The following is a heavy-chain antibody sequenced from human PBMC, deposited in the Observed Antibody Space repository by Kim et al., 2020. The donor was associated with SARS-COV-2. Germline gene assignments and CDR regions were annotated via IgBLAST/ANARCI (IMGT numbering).Heavy chain of an antibody. CDR2: ISYDGSNK. V-gene: IGHV3-30*04. Sequence: GGSLRLSCAASGFTFSSYAMHWVRQAPGKGLEWVAVISYDGSNKYYADSVKGRFTISRDNSKNTLYLQMNSLRAEDTAVYYCARGYSSGWYLRLGWAVYWGQGTLVTVSS. CDR1: GFTFSSYA. D-gene: IGHD6-19*01. CDR3: ARGYSSGWYLRLGWAVY. J-gene: IGHJ4*02.